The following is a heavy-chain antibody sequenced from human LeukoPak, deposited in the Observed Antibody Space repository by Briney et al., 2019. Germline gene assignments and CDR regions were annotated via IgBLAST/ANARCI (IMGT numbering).Heavy chain of an antibody. Sequence: GESLKISCKGSGYSFTRYWIGWVRQMPETGLEWMGVIYPADSDTTYNPSFQGQVTISVDRSINTAYLQWSSLKASDTAMYYCARRSVVDIVATIDYWGQGTLVTVSS. CDR3: ARRSVVDIVATIDY. J-gene: IGHJ4*02. CDR1: GYSFTRYW. V-gene: IGHV5-51*01. CDR2: IYPADSDT. D-gene: IGHD5-12*01.